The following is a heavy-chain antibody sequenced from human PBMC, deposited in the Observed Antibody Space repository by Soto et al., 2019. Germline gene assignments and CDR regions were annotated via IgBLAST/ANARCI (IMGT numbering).Heavy chain of an antibody. CDR1: GGSISSYY. J-gene: IGHJ4*02. D-gene: IGHD3-22*01. CDR3: ARGSFYYDSSGYYQLLDY. Sequence: SETLSLTCTVSGGSISSYYWSWIRQPPGKGLEWIGYIYYSGSTNYNPSLKSRVTISVATSKNQFSLKLSSVTAADTAVYYCARGSFYYDSSGYYQLLDYWGQGTLVTVSS. V-gene: IGHV4-59*01. CDR2: IYYSGST.